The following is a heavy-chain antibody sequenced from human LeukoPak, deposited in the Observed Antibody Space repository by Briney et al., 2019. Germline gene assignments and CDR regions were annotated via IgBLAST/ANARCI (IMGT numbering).Heavy chain of an antibody. V-gene: IGHV1-2*02. Sequence: GASVKVSCKASGYTFTGYYMHWVRQAPGQGLEWMGWINPNSGGTNYAQKFQGRVTMTRDTSISTAYMELSRLRSDDTAAYYCARVGYYYDSSGYYGYWGQGTLVTVSS. CDR3: ARVGYYYDSSGYYGY. D-gene: IGHD3-22*01. J-gene: IGHJ4*02. CDR2: INPNSGGT. CDR1: GYTFTGYY.